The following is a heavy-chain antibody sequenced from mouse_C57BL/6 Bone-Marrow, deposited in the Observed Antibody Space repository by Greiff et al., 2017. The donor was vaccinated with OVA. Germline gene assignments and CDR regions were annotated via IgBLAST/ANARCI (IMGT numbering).Heavy chain of an antibody. CDR1: GFTFSSYT. CDR3: ARQNYYGSSYYWYFDV. J-gene: IGHJ1*03. D-gene: IGHD1-1*01. Sequence: EVKLQESGGGLVKPGGSLKLSCAASGFTFSSYTMSWVRQTPEKRLEWVATISGGGGNTYYPDSVKGRFTISRDNAKNTLYLQMSSLRSEDTALYYCARQNYYGSSYYWYFDVWGTGTTVTVSS. CDR2: ISGGGGNT. V-gene: IGHV5-9*01.